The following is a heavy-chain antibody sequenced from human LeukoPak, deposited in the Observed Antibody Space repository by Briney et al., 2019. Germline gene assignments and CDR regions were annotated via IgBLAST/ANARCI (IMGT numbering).Heavy chain of an antibody. Sequence: GGSLRLSCAASGFSFSHAWMTWVRQAPGKGLEWIGRIQSETDGGTTDYAAPVKGRFTISRNDSKNMLYLQMNSLKNEDTAVYYCTTSPQWLENWGQGTLVTVSP. CDR3: TTSPQWLEN. CDR2: IQSETDGGTT. V-gene: IGHV3-15*01. D-gene: IGHD6-19*01. CDR1: GFSFSHAW. J-gene: IGHJ4*02.